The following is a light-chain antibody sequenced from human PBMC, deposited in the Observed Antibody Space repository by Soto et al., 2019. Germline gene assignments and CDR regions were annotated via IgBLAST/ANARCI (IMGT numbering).Light chain of an antibody. J-gene: IGKJ1*01. CDR1: QYINTR. CDR3: HQRQSWPRT. Sequence: EIVLTQSPATLSSFPGDRGTLSCRASQYINTRLAWYQHRPGQAPRLLIYQTSIRAAGIPARFSASGSGTDFTLTISDVQPEDFALYYCHQRQSWPRTFGQGPRWIS. V-gene: IGKV3-11*01. CDR2: QTS.